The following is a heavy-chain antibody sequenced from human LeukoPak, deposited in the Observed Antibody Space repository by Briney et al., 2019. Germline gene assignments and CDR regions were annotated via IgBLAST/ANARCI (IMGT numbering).Heavy chain of an antibody. Sequence: GGSLRLSCAASGFTFNTYAMSWVRQAPGKGLEWVSGISGSGGSTYYADSVKGRFTISRDNSKNTLYLQMNSLRAEDTAVYYCATSIAVAGIYYYGMDVWGQGTTVTVSS. V-gene: IGHV3-23*01. CDR3: ATSIAVAGIYYYGMDV. J-gene: IGHJ6*02. CDR1: GFTFNTYA. D-gene: IGHD6-19*01. CDR2: ISGSGGST.